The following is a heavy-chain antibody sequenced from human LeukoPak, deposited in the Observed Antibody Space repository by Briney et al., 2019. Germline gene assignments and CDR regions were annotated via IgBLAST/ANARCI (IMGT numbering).Heavy chain of an antibody. D-gene: IGHD3-16*01. CDR2: ISGNGGST. V-gene: IGHV3-23*01. CDR1: GFTFSSYA. J-gene: IGHJ4*02. CDR3: ARGFRGSGTFDY. Sequence: PGGSLRLSCAASGFTFSSYAMSWVRQAPGKGLEWVSAISGNGGSTYYADSVKGRFTISRDNSRYMVYLQMNSLRAEDTAVYFRARGFRGSGTFDYWGQGTLVTASS.